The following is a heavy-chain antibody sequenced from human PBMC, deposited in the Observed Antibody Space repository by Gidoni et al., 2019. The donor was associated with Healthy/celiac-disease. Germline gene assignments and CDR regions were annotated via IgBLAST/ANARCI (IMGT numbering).Heavy chain of an antibody. D-gene: IGHD1-26*01. CDR2: ISGSGGST. CDR1: GFPFSSYA. CDR3: AKAGRLHLTFDY. J-gene: IGHJ4*02. V-gene: IGHV3-23*01. Sequence: EVQLLESGGGLVQPGGSLRLSCAASGFPFSSYAMSWVRQAPGKGLEWVSAISGSGGSTYYADSVKGRFTISRDNSKNTLYLQMNSLRAEDTAVYYCAKAGRLHLTFDYWGQGTLVTVSS.